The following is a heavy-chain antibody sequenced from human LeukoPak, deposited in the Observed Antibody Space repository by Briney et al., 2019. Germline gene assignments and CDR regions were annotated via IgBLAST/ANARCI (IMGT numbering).Heavy chain of an antibody. CDR1: GFTFSSYG. J-gene: IGHJ4*02. D-gene: IGHD3-10*01. CDR3: ARAMVRGVFPY. CDR2: ISYDGSNK. V-gene: IGHV3-30*03. Sequence: GGSLRLSCAASGFTFSSYGMHWVRQAPGKGLEWVAVISYDGSNKYYADSVKGRFTISRDNSKNTLYLQMNSLRAEDTAVYYCARAMVRGVFPYWGQGTLVTVSS.